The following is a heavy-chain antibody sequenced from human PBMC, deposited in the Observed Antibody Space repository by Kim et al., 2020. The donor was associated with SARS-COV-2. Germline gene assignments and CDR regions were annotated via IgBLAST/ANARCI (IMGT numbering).Heavy chain of an antibody. CDR3: ARGPYDFGDYVLAD. D-gene: IGHD4-17*01. CDR1: GGSFTAYA. V-gene: IGHV1-69*13. CDR2: IVPVSGRI. Sequence: SVKVSCKTSGGSFTAYATNWVRQAPVQGLEWMAGIVPVSGRIHYAEKFQARVTITADASTRTAYMELRGLRSDDTAVYFCARGPYDFGDYVLADWGQGT. J-gene: IGHJ4*02.